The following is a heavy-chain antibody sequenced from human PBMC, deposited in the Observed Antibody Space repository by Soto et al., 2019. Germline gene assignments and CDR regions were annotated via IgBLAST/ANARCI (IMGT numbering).Heavy chain of an antibody. J-gene: IGHJ4*02. D-gene: IGHD6-19*01. CDR1: GGTFSRYA. Sequence: QVQLVQSGAEVKKPGSSVKVSCTASGGTFSRYAISWVRQAPVQGLEWMGGIIPIFGTANYAQKFQGRVTITADESTSTAYMELSILRSEDTAVYYCAIDPGYSSGWSWGQGTLVTVSS. CDR3: AIDPGYSSGWS. CDR2: IIPIFGTA. V-gene: IGHV1-69*01.